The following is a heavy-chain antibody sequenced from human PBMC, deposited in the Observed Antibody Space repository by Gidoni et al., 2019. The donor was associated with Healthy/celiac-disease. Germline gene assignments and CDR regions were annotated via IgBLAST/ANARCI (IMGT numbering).Heavy chain of an antibody. Sequence: QVQLVQSGSELKKPGASVKVSCKASGYTFTSYAMNWVRQAPGQGLEWMGWINTNTGNPTYAQGFTGRFVFSLDTSVSTAYLQISSLKAEDTAVYYCARGFKSQWLVPHDAFDIWGQGTMVTVSS. CDR3: ARGFKSQWLVPHDAFDI. CDR2: INTNTGNP. CDR1: GYTFTSYA. V-gene: IGHV7-4-1*02. J-gene: IGHJ3*02. D-gene: IGHD6-19*01.